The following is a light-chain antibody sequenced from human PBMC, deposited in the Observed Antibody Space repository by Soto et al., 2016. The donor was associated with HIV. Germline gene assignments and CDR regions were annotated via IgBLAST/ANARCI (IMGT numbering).Light chain of an antibody. V-gene: IGKV1-5*03. CDR3: QQHNSYPWT. CDR2: KAS. Sequence: DIRMTQSPSTLSASLGDRVTITCRASQSINKWLAWYQQKPGKAPNLLIYKASTSQSGVPSTFSGSGSGTEFTLIISSLQPDDFATYYCQQHNSYPWTFGQGTKVEIK. CDR1: QSINKW. J-gene: IGKJ1*01.